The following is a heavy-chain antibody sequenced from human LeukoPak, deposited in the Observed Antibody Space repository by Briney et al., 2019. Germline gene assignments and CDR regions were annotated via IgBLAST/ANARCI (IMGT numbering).Heavy chain of an antibody. CDR1: GFTFSNYG. CDR3: AKDLKVGATYYYYMDV. Sequence: PGGSLRLSCAASGFTFSNYGMHWVRQAPGRRLEWVAFIRFDDTSKFYADSVKGRVTIFRDNSKNMLSLQMNSLRVEDTAVYYCAKDLKVGATYYYYMDVWGKRTTVSVSS. CDR2: IRFDDTSK. D-gene: IGHD1-26*01. J-gene: IGHJ6*03. V-gene: IGHV3-30*02.